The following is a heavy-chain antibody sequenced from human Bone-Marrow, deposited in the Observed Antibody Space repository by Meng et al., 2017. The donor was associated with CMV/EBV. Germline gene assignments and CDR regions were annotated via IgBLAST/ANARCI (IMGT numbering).Heavy chain of an antibody. CDR3: ARAYDFWNGFFDY. V-gene: IGHV3-30-3*01. J-gene: IGHJ4*02. Sequence: GGSLKISCAASGFTFSNYPMHWVRQAPGKGLEWVTVISDDGSIIDYADSVKGRFTISRDNSKNTLYLLMNTLRAEDTAVYYCARAYDFWNGFFDYWGQGTLVTVYS. D-gene: IGHD3-3*01. CDR1: GFTFSNYP. CDR2: ISDDGSII.